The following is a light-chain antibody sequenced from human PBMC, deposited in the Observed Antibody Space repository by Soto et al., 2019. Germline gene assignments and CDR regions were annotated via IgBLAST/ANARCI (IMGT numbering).Light chain of an antibody. CDR1: SSDVGGFNY. J-gene: IGLJ1*01. CDR2: DVS. Sequence: QSVLTQPACVSGSPGQSITISFTGTSSDVGGFNYVSWYQHHPGKAPKLMIYDVSNRPSGVSNRFSGSKSGNTASLTISGLQAEDEADYYCSSYTSSNTEVFGTGTKLTVL. CDR3: SSYTSSNTEV. V-gene: IGLV2-14*03.